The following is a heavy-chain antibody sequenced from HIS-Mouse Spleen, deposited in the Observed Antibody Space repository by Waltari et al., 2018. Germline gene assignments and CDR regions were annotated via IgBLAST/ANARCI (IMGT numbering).Heavy chain of an antibody. Sequence: QLQLQESGPGLVKPSETLSLTCTVSGGSISSSSYYWGWIRQPPGKGLEWIGSIYYSGSTDYNPALKSRVTISVDTSKNQFSLKLSSVTAADTAVYYCARDRAQLGIGVDAFDIWGQGTMVTVSS. CDR3: ARDRAQLGIGVDAFDI. V-gene: IGHV4-39*07. D-gene: IGHD7-27*01. J-gene: IGHJ3*02. CDR1: GGSISSSSYY. CDR2: IYYSGST.